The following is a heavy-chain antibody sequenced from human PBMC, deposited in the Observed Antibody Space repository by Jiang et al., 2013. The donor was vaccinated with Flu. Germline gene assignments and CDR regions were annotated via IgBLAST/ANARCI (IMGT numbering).Heavy chain of an antibody. CDR1: GGSISSSNW. CDR2: IYHSGST. D-gene: IGHD5-18*01. V-gene: IGHV4-4*02. Sequence: VKPSGTLSLTCAVSGGSISSSNWWXWVRQPPGKGLEWIGEIYHSGSTNYNPSLKSRVTISVDKSKNQFSLKLSSVTAADTAVYYCARAESGVDTAMEIRYWYFDLWGRGTLVTVSS. J-gene: IGHJ2*01. CDR3: ARAESGVDTAMEIRYWYFDL.